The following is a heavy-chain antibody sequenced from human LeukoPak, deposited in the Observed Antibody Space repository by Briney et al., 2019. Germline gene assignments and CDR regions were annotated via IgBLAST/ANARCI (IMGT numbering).Heavy chain of an antibody. D-gene: IGHD3-10*01. Sequence: GGSLRLSCVASGFPFKGYWMTWVRQSPGKGLDWVANIRPDGSETNYLDSVKGRFTISRDNARDSLFLEMNNLRVDDTAVYYCARDGGELWPLDEWGQGILVTVSS. J-gene: IGHJ4*02. CDR2: IRPDGSET. V-gene: IGHV3-7*01. CDR3: ARDGGELWPLDE. CDR1: GFPFKGYW.